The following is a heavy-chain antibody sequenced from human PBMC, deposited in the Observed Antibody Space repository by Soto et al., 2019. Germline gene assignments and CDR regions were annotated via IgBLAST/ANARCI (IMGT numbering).Heavy chain of an antibody. V-gene: IGHV1-69*13. J-gene: IGHJ4*02. D-gene: IGHD3-22*01. Sequence: ASVKVSCKASGYTFTSYGISWVRQAPGQGLEWMGGIIPMFDAAIYAQKFQGRVTITADESTSTAYMELSSLRSEDTAVYFCARAKDYDSSGYFDYCGQGTQVTVS. CDR3: ARAKDYDSSGYFDY. CDR2: IIPMFDAA. CDR1: GYTFTSYG.